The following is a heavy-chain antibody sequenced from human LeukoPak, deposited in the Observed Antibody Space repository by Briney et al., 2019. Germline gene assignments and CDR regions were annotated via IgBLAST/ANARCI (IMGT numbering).Heavy chain of an antibody. D-gene: IGHD3-22*01. J-gene: IGHJ4*02. CDR2: IYYSGST. CDR3: ARADETDSSSYYYFDY. Sequence: PSETLSLTCTVSGGSISSGGYYWSWIRQHPGKGLEWIGYIYYSGSTYYNPSLKSRVTISVDTSKNQFSLKLSSVTAADTAVYYCARADETDSSSYYYFDYWGQGTLVTVSS. V-gene: IGHV4-31*03. CDR1: GGSISSGGYY.